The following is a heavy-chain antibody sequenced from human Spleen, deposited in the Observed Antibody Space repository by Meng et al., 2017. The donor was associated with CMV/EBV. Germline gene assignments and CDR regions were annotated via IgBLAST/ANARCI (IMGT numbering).Heavy chain of an antibody. CDR1: GGSFSGYY. Sequence: GSLRLSCDVHGGSFSGYYWSWIRQTPGKELEWIGEINQSKSTTNYNPSLKSRVTISVDTSKNQFSLKLSSLTAADTAVYFCARGPGGGDFWSGYYRSYYYSGMDVWGRGTTVTVSS. J-gene: IGHJ6*02. V-gene: IGHV4-34*01. CDR2: INQSKST. D-gene: IGHD3-3*01. CDR3: ARGPGGGDFWSGYYRSYYYSGMDV.